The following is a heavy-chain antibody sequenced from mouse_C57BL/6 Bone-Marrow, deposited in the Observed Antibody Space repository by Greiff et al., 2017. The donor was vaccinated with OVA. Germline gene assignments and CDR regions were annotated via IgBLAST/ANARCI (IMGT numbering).Heavy chain of an antibody. V-gene: IGHV7-3*01. CDR1: GFTFTDYY. J-gene: IGHJ4*01. CDR2: IRNKANGYTT. D-gene: IGHD1-1*01. CDR3: ARRFITTMDY. Sequence: EVKLQESGGGLVQPGGSLSLSCAASGFTFTDYYMSWVRQPPGKALEWLGFIRNKANGYTTEYSASVKGRFTISRDNSQSILYLQMNALRAEDSATYYCARRFITTMDYWGQGTSVTVSS.